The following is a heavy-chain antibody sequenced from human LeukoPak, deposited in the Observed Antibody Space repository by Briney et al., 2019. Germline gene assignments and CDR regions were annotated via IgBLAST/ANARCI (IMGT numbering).Heavy chain of an antibody. CDR1: GGPFSGYF. CDR3: ARRYYYNLGSFPFDF. J-gene: IGHJ4*02. Sequence: PSETLSLTCAVSGGPFSGYFWSWIRQSSGKGLEWIGEIHNSGTTNYNPSLYSRVTISEDTSKNQFYLNLSSVTAADTAVYYCARRYYYNLGSFPFDFWGQGTLVTVSS. V-gene: IGHV4-34*01. D-gene: IGHD3-10*01. CDR2: IHNSGTT.